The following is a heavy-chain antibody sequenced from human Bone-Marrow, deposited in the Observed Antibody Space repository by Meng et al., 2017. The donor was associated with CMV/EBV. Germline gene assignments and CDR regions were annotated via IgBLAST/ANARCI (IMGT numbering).Heavy chain of an antibody. J-gene: IGHJ6*02. Sequence: SVKVSCKASGYTFTSYYMHWVRQAPGQGLEWMGRIIPILGIANYAQKFQGRVTITADKSTSTAYMELSSLRSEDTAVYYCARQVIKYQLVYYYYGMDFWGQGTTVTVSS. V-gene: IGHV1-69*02. D-gene: IGHD2-2*01. CDR1: GYTFTSYY. CDR3: ARQVIKYQLVYYYYGMDF. CDR2: IIPILGIA.